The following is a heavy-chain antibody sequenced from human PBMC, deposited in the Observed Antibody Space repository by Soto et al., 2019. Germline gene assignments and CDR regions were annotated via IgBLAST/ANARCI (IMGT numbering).Heavy chain of an antibody. D-gene: IGHD6-13*01. J-gene: IGHJ6*02. CDR3: ARVQSGSSWYYYYYYGMDV. V-gene: IGHV3-48*03. CDR1: GFTFSSYE. Sequence: PGGSLRLSCAASGFTFSSYEMNWVRQAPGKGLEWVSYISSSGRTIYYADSVKGRFTISRDNAKNSLYLQMNSLRAEDTAVYYCARVQSGSSWYYYYYYGMDVWGQGTTVTVSS. CDR2: ISSSGRTI.